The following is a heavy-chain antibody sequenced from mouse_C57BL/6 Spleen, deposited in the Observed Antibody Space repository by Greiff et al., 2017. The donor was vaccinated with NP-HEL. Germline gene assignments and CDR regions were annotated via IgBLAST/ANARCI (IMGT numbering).Heavy chain of an antibody. J-gene: IGHJ4*01. CDR1: GYAFSSSW. V-gene: IGHV1-82*01. CDR2: IYPGDGDT. D-gene: IGHD1-1*01. CDR3: ARWITTVVAADYAMDY. Sequence: VQLQQSGPELVKPGASVKISCKASGYAFSSSWMNWVKQRPGKGLEWIGRIYPGDGDTNYNGKFKGKDTLTADKSSSTAYVQLSSLTSEDSAVFVCARWITTVVAADYAMDYWGQGTSVTVSS.